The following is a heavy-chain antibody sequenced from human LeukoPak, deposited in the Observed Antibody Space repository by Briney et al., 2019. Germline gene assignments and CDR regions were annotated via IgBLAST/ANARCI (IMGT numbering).Heavy chain of an antibody. CDR2: ISYDGSNK. Sequence: GGSLRLFCAASGFTFSSYGMHCVRQAPGKGLEWVAVISYDGSNKYYADSVKGRFTISRDNSKNTLYLQMNSLRAEDTAVYYCAKDRLLDYWGQGTLVTVSS. V-gene: IGHV3-30*18. CDR3: AKDRLLDY. J-gene: IGHJ4*02. CDR1: GFTFSSYG.